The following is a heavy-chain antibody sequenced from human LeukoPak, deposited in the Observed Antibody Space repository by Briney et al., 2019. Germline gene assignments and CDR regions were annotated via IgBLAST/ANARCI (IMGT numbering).Heavy chain of an antibody. V-gene: IGHV4-34*01. CDR3: ARGRRSNWNDPPRSNWFDP. CDR2: IILRGGT. Sequence: SETLSLTSAVYGGSFCGYYWSWMPQPPGKGLEWIGEIILRGGTHYDPSVKSRVTISVDTPKNQSSLKLSSVTAADTAVYYCARGRRSNWNDPPRSNWFDPWGQGTLVTVSS. D-gene: IGHD1-1*01. CDR1: GGSFCGYY. J-gene: IGHJ5*02.